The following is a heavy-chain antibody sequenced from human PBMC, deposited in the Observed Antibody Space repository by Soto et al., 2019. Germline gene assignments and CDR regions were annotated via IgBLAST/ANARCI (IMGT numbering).Heavy chain of an antibody. J-gene: IGHJ4*02. CDR1: GGPSINYA. D-gene: IGHD3-16*01. CDR2: IIPLFKRT. V-gene: IGHV1-69*01. CDR3: ATYKQSLGGVPIFDH. Sequence: QVQLVQSGAEVKKPGSTVKVSCKASGGPSINYAITWVRQAPGQGLEWMGGIIPLFKRTNYAENFQGRVALTTDDLSSTTYLEMNTLRSDDTAVYYCATYKQSLGGVPIFDHWGQGTRVSVSS.